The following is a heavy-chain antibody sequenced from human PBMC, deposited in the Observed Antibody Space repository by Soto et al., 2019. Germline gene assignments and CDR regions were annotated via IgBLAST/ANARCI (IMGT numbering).Heavy chain of an antibody. J-gene: IGHJ6*02. Sequence: GTLSLTCAVYGGSFSGYYWSWVRQPPGKGLEWIGEINHSGSTNYNPSLKSRVTISVDTSKNQFSLKLSSVTAADTAVYYCARGCIFRRYFDWLPDYYYYGMDVWGQGTTVTVSS. CDR1: GGSFSGYY. CDR3: ARGCIFRRYFDWLPDYYYYGMDV. D-gene: IGHD3-9*01. CDR2: INHSGST. V-gene: IGHV4-34*01.